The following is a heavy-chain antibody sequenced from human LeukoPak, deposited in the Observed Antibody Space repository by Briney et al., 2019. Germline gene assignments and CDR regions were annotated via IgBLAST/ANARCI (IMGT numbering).Heavy chain of an antibody. CDR1: GLTFRNYA. V-gene: IGHV3-23*01. CDR2: TCANDGNT. CDR3: AKGSGSSCYSPCDY. Sequence: GGSLRLSCAASGLTFRNYAMSWVRQAPGKGLEWVSVTCANDGNTYYADAVKGRFTISRDNSKDTLYLQMDSLRAEDTAVYYCAKGSGSSCYSPCDYWGQGILVTVSS. D-gene: IGHD2-15*01. J-gene: IGHJ4*02.